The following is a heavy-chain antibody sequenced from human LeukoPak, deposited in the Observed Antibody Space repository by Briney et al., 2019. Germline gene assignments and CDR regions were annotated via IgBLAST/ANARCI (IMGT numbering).Heavy chain of an antibody. J-gene: IGHJ5*02. CDR2: INQGESEK. CDR1: GFTFSNYW. V-gene: IGHV3-7*04. CDR3: AGGGS. Sequence: PGGSLRLSCAASGFTFSNYWMSWVRQAPGKGLEWVANINQGESEKYYVDSVKGRFTISTDIAKRSLYLQMNSLRAEDTAVYYCAGGGSWGQGTLVTVSS.